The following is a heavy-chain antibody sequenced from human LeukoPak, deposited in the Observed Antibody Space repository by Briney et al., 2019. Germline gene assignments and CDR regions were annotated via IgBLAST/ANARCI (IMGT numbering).Heavy chain of an antibody. CDR2: ISYDGSNK. D-gene: IGHD1-26*01. CDR1: GFTFSSYA. J-gene: IGHJ4*02. Sequence: PGGSLRLSCAASGFTFSSYAMHWVRQAPGKGLEWVAVISYDGSNKYYADSVKGRFTISRDNSKNTLYLQMNSLRAEDTAVYYCAKATYSGSFPYFDYWGQGTLVTVSS. V-gene: IGHV3-30-3*01. CDR3: AKATYSGSFPYFDY.